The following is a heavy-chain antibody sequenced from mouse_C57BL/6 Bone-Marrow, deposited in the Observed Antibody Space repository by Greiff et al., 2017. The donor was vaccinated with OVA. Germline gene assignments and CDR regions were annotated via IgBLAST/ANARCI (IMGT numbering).Heavy chain of an antibody. Sequence: QVQLQQSGAELVRPGASVTLSCKASGYTFTDYEMHWVKQTPVHGLVWIGAIDPETGGTAYNQKFKGKAILTADKSSSTAYMELRSLTSEDSAVYYCTRGYSNYYARDYWGQGTSVTVSS. CDR1: GYTFTDYE. CDR3: TRGYSNYYARDY. D-gene: IGHD2-5*01. J-gene: IGHJ4*01. CDR2: IDPETGGT. V-gene: IGHV1-15*01.